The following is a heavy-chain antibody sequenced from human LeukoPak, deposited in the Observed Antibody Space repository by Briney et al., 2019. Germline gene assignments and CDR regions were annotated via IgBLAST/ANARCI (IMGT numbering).Heavy chain of an antibody. V-gene: IGHV3-11*04. CDR3: AREMAARSRAVRFDY. J-gene: IGHJ4*02. CDR1: GFTFSVYY. CDR2: ISSGSTI. D-gene: IGHD6-6*01. Sequence: GGSLRLSCAASGFTFSVYYMSWIRQAPGKGLEWVSYISSGSTIYYADSVKGRFTISRDNAKNSLYLQMNSLRAEDTAVYYCAREMAARSRAVRFDYWGQGTLVTVSS.